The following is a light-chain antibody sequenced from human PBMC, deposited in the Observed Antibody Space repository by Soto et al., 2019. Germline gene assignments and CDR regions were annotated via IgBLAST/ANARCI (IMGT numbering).Light chain of an antibody. CDR1: QSVTSSY. J-gene: IGKJ1*01. CDR2: DAS. V-gene: IGKV3-20*01. Sequence: EILLTQSPGTRSLSPCEISTLSFGASQSVTSSYLAWYQQKPGQSPRLVIYDASSRATGIPDRFSGSGSGTDFTLTISRLEPEDFAVYFCYQYDSSPWTFGQGTKVDIK. CDR3: YQYDSSPWT.